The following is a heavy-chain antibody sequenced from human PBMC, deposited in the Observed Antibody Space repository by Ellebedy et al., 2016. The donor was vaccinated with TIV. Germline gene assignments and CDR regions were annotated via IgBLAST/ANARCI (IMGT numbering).Heavy chain of an antibody. CDR1: GFTFSSYG. D-gene: IGHD3-9*01. CDR3: ARDRGPGYYRIFDY. J-gene: IGHJ4*02. CDR2: IWYDGSNK. V-gene: IGHV3-33*08. Sequence: PGGSLRLSCAASGFTFSSYGMHWVRQAPGKGLEWVAVIWYDGSNKYYADSVKGRFTISRDNSKNTLYLQMNSLRAEDTAVYYCARDRGPGYYRIFDYWGQGTLVTVSS.